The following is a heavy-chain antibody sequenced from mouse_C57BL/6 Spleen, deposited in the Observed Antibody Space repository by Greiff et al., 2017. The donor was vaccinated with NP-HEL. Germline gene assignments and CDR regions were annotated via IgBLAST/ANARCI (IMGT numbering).Heavy chain of an antibody. CDR3: ARVGAWFAY. CDR2: INYDGSST. Sequence: EVQLVESEGGLVQPGSSMKLSCTASGFTFSDYYMAWVRQVPEKGLEWVANINYDGSSTYYLDSLKSRFIISRDNAKNILYLQMSSLKSEDTATYYCARVGAWFAYWGQGTLVTVSA. CDR1: GFTFSDYY. V-gene: IGHV5-16*01. J-gene: IGHJ3*01.